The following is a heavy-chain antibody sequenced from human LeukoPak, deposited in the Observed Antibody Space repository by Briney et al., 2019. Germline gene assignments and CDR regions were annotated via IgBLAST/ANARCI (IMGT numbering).Heavy chain of an antibody. CDR1: GFTFSSYA. J-gene: IGHJ4*02. Sequence: GGSLRLSCAASGFTFSSYAMLWVRQAPGKGLEWVAVISYDGSNKYYADSVKGRFTISRDNSKNTLYLQMSSLRAEDTAVYYCAREPRIAAAGTDPYYFDYWGQGSLVTVSS. CDR3: AREPRIAAAGTDPYYFDY. D-gene: IGHD6-13*01. V-gene: IGHV3-30-3*01. CDR2: ISYDGSNK.